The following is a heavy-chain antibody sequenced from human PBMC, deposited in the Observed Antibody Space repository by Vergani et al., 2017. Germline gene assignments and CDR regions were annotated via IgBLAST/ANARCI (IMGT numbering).Heavy chain of an antibody. CDR3: ARATLERFLEWFTP. D-gene: IGHD3-3*01. J-gene: IGHJ4*02. V-gene: IGHV6-1*01. CDR2: TYYRSKWYN. Sequence: QVQLQQSGPGLVKPSQTLSLTCAISGDRVSSNSATWNWIRQSPSRGLDWLGRTYYRSKWYNDYAVSVKSRITINPDTSKNQFFLQLNSVTPEDTAVYYCARATLERFLEWFTPGGQGTLVTVSS. CDR1: GDRVSSNSAT.